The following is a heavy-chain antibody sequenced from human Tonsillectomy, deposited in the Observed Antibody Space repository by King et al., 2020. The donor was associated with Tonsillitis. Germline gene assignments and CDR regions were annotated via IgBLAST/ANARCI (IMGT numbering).Heavy chain of an antibody. V-gene: IGHV5-51*01. CDR3: ASGLAAAGPRASCSFDF. D-gene: IGHD6-13*01. CDR2: IYPGDSET. J-gene: IGHJ4*02. CDR1: GYRFTTYW. Sequence: EGQLVQSGAEVKKPGESLKISCKGSGYRFTTYWIGWVRQMPGKGLEWMGIIYPGDSETRYSQSFQGQVTISADKSTSTAYLQWSSLRASDTAIYYCASGLAAAGPRASCSFDFWGQGTLVTVSS.